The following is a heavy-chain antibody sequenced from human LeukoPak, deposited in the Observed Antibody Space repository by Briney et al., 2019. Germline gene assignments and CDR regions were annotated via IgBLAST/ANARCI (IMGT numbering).Heavy chain of an antibody. Sequence: ASVKVSCKASGYTFTSYDINWLRQATGQGLEWMEWMNPNSGNTGYAQKFQGRVTMTRNTSISTAYMELSSLRSEDTAVYYCARAQRYCTNGVCYTGFGRKRLYYYYMDVWGKGTTVTVSS. V-gene: IGHV1-8*01. CDR1: GYTFTSYD. D-gene: IGHD2-8*01. CDR2: MNPNSGNT. J-gene: IGHJ6*03. CDR3: ARAQRYCTNGVCYTGFGRKRLYYYYMDV.